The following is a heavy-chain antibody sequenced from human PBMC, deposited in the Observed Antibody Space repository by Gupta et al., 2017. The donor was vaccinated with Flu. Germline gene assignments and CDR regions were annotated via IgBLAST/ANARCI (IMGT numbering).Heavy chain of an antibody. Sequence: LGRTYYRSKWYNDYAVSMKSRITINPDTSKNQFSLHLNSVTPEDTAVYYCARDQRDFGMDVWGPGTTVTVSS. D-gene: IGHD6-25*01. CDR2: TYYRSKWYN. V-gene: IGHV6-1*01. J-gene: IGHJ6*02. CDR3: ARDQRDFGMDV.